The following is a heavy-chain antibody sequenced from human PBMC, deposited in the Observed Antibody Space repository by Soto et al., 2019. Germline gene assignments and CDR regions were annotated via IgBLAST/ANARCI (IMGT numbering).Heavy chain of an antibody. CDR3: AAGGQQLEFDY. CDR1: GGTFSSYA. V-gene: IGHV1-69*13. J-gene: IGHJ4*02. CDR2: IIPIFGTA. D-gene: IGHD6-13*01. Sequence: VASVKVSCKASGGTFSSYAISWVRQAPGQGLEWMGGIIPIFGTANYAQKFQGRVTITADESTSTAYMELSSLRSEDTAVYYCAAGGQQLEFDYWGQGTLVTVSS.